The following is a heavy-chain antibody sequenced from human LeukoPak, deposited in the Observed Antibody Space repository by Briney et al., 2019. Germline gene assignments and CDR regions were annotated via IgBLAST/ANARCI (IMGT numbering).Heavy chain of an antibody. J-gene: IGHJ4*02. CDR1: GFRFSNYL. D-gene: IGHD3-22*01. V-gene: IGHV3-7*01. Sequence: GCLRVSRAAPGFRFSNYLMRWVRQAPGKGLERVANINQDGSDKQYVDSMKGRFTLSRDNAKNTVFLHMYRLRDEDTAAYYFVSTTISYVQDYWGQGTLVTVSS. CDR3: VSTTISYVQDY. CDR2: INQDGSDK.